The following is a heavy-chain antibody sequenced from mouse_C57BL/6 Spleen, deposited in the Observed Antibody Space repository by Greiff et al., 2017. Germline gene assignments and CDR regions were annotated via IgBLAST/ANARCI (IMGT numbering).Heavy chain of an antibody. CDR2: ISDGGSYT. CDR1: GFTFSSSA. V-gene: IGHV5-4*01. J-gene: IGHJ1*03. Sequence: EVQRVESGGGLVKPGGSLKLSCAASGFTFSSSAMSWVRQTPEKRLEWVATISDGGSYTYYPDNVKGRFTISRDNAKNNLYLQMSHLKSEDTAMYYCARAAYSDAYWYFDVWGTGTTVTVSS. CDR3: ARAAYSDAYWYFDV. D-gene: IGHD2-12*01.